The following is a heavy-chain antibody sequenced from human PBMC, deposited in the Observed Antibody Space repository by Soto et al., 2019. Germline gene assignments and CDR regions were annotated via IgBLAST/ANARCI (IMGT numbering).Heavy chain of an antibody. Sequence: QVQLVQSGAEVQKPGSSVKVSCKASGGTFSSYTISWVRQAPGQGLEWMGRIIPILGIANYAQKFQGRVTITADKSTSTAYMELSSLRSEDTAVYYCAREPAVAGYYYYYMDVWGKGTTVTVSS. CDR1: GGTFSSYT. J-gene: IGHJ6*03. CDR2: IIPILGIA. CDR3: AREPAVAGYYYYYMDV. D-gene: IGHD6-19*01. V-gene: IGHV1-69*08.